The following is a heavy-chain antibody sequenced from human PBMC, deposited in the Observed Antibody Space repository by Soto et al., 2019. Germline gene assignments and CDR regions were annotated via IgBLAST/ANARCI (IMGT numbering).Heavy chain of an antibody. CDR1: GYTFSSYT. V-gene: IGHV1-18*01. J-gene: IGHJ4*02. Sequence: QLVQSGPEVKKPGASVKVSCQASGYTFSSYTISWVRQAPGQGLEWLGWISPYNGNTKYTHKLQARLTMTTDTSTSTAYMDLRSLRSDDTAVYYCARADYGVDDYWGQGTLVTVSS. CDR3: ARADYGVDDY. CDR2: ISPYNGNT. D-gene: IGHD3-16*01.